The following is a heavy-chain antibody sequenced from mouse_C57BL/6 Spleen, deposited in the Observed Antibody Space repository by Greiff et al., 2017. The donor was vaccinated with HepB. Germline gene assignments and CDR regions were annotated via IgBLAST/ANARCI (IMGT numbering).Heavy chain of an antibody. V-gene: IGHV1-15*01. CDR2: IDPETGGT. J-gene: IGHJ2*01. Sequence: QVQLQQSGAELVRPGASVTLSCKASGYTFTDYEMHWVKQTPVHGLEWIGAIDPETGGTAYNQKFKGKAILTADKSSSTAYMELRSLTSEDSAVYYCTTLVVATDYFDCWGQGTTLTVSS. CDR1: GYTFTDYE. D-gene: IGHD1-1*01. CDR3: TTLVVATDYFDC.